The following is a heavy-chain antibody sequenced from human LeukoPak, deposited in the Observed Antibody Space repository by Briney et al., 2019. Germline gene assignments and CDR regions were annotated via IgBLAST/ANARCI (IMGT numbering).Heavy chain of an antibody. Sequence: ASVKVSCKASGYTFTSYYMHWVRQAPGQGLEWMGIINPNTNSARCAQKFQDRVTMTRDTSTNTGYMELSSLGSEDTAVYYCARGVTSTSGWYGTDYWGQGTLVTVSS. V-gene: IGHV1-46*01. J-gene: IGHJ4*02. CDR3: ARGVTSTSGWYGTDY. CDR2: INPNTNSA. CDR1: GYTFTSYY. D-gene: IGHD6-19*01.